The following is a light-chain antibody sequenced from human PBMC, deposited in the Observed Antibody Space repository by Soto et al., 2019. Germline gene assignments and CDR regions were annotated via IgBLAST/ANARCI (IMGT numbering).Light chain of an antibody. CDR2: AAS. V-gene: IGKV1-39*01. Sequence: DIQMTQSPSSLSASVGDRVTITCRASQSITSYLNWYQQKPGKAPKLLIYAASSLQSGVSLRFTGSGSGTDFTPTSSRLQPEDFATYYCQQSYTTPTFGRGTKVETK. J-gene: IGKJ1*01. CDR1: QSITSY. CDR3: QQSYTTPT.